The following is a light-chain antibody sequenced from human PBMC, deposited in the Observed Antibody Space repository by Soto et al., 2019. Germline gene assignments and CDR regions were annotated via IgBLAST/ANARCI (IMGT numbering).Light chain of an antibody. Sequence: DIQLTQSPSFLSASVGDRVTVTCRASQDISSNLAWYQQKPGKAPNLLIHTASTLQSGVPSRFSGSGSGAEFTLTISSLQPDAFATYYCQQRHSYPITFGQGTRLDIK. V-gene: IGKV1-9*01. J-gene: IGKJ5*01. CDR3: QQRHSYPIT. CDR2: TAS. CDR1: QDISSN.